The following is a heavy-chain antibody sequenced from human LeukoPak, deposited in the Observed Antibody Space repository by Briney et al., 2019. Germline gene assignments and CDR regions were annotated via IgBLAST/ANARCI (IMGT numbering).Heavy chain of an antibody. Sequence: ASVKVSCKASGYTFTSYNMHWVRQAPGQGLEWMGIINPSGGSTSYAQKFQGRVTMTRDTSTSTVYMELSSLRSEDTAVYYCAISGYCGGDCYAFDIWGKGTMVTVSS. V-gene: IGHV1-46*01. D-gene: IGHD2-21*02. CDR3: AISGYCGGDCYAFDI. CDR2: INPSGGST. CDR1: GYTFTSYN. J-gene: IGHJ3*02.